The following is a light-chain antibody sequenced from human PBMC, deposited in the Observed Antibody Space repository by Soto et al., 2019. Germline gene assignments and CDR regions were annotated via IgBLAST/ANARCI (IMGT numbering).Light chain of an antibody. CDR3: QVFDTGTDHVV. V-gene: IGLV3-21*02. J-gene: IGLJ3*02. CDR1: NVGSKS. CDR2: DDS. Sequence: SYELTQPPSVSVAPGQTASITCGGTNVGSKSLHWYQQKPGQAPVLVVFDDSDRPSGIPERFSGSNSGNTATLTISSVVAGDEADYYCQVFDTGTDHVVFGGGTKVTVL.